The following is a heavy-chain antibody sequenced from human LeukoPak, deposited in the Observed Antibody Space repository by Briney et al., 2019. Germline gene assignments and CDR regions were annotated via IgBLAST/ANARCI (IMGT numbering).Heavy chain of an antibody. D-gene: IGHD5-24*01. CDR3: VRDGGNGYNDLDY. CDR2: ISYDGGET. CDR1: GFTLSRYA. J-gene: IGHJ4*02. V-gene: IGHV3-30*04. Sequence: PGGSLRLSCAASGFTLSRYAMHWVRLAPGRGLEGVTVISYDGGETYYADSVKGRFTISRDNSKNTLYLQLNSLRTEDTAVYYCVRDGGNGYNDLDYWGQGTLVTVSS.